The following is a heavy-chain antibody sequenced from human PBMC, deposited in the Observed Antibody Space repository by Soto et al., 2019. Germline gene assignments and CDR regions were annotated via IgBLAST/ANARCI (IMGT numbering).Heavy chain of an antibody. D-gene: IGHD6-6*01. Sequence: QVQLVQSGAEVKKPGASVKVSCKASGYTFTAYYIHWVRQAPGQGLEWVGWINPNTRDTYYGQKFQGRVTMTRDTSITTAYMELSSLTSDDPAVYYCARDRPPDYWGQGTLVTVSS. CDR1: GYTFTAYY. CDR2: INPNTRDT. J-gene: IGHJ4*02. CDR3: ARDRPPDY. V-gene: IGHV1-2*02.